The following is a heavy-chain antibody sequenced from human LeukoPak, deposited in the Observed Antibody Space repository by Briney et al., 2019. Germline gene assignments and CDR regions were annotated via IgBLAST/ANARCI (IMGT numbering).Heavy chain of an antibody. D-gene: IGHD2-2*01. CDR1: GFTFSNFW. CDR2: IHPEGNEK. Sequence: GGSLRLSCAVSGFTFSNFWMSWVRQAPGRGLEWVANIHPEGNEKYHVESVKGRFTISRDNAKNSLFLQMNGLRVEDTAVYYCARESPSCSRCFQHWGQGTLVIVSS. V-gene: IGHV3-7*01. J-gene: IGHJ1*01. CDR3: ARESPSCSRCFQH.